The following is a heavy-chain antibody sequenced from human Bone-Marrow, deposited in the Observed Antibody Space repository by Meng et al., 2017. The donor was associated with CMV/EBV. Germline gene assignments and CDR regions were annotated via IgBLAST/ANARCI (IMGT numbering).Heavy chain of an antibody. Sequence: GESLKISCAASGFTFDHYGMTWVRRVPGKGLQWVSSINWDGGITEYAESVKGRFTISRDNAKNSLHLQMNSLRAEDTAFYYCARTQWLPIPQNYYRHYGMDVWGQGTTVTVS. CDR1: GFTFDHYG. CDR3: ARTQWLPIPQNYYRHYGMDV. D-gene: IGHD5-12*01. CDR2: INWDGGIT. V-gene: IGHV3-20*04. J-gene: IGHJ6*02.